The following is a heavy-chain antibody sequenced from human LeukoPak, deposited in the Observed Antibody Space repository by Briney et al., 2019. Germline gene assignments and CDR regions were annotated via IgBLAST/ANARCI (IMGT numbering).Heavy chain of an antibody. CDR2: INYSGST. D-gene: IGHD6-19*01. CDR3: ASGIDARSDSSV. CDR1: GGSISSSTYY. Sequence: SETLSLTCSASGGSISSSTYYWGWIRQSPVEGLEWIGSINYSGSTFYNPSLKSRVAMSVDMFNNQFSLKLTSVTATDTAVYYCASGIDARSDSSVWGQGTLVTVSS. J-gene: IGHJ4*02. V-gene: IGHV4-39*01.